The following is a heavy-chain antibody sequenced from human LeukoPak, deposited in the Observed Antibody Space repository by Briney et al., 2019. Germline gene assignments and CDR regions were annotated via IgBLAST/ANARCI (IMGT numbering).Heavy chain of an antibody. D-gene: IGHD1-1*01. CDR2: IKQGGSEK. Sequence: GGSLRLSCAASEFTFSSYAMTWVRQAPGKGLEWVANIKQGGSEKYYVDSVKGRFTISRDNAKNSLYLQMNSLRAEDTAVYYCVSGTGAHGYWGQGTLVTVSS. V-gene: IGHV3-7*03. CDR3: VSGTGAHGY. J-gene: IGHJ4*02. CDR1: EFTFSSYA.